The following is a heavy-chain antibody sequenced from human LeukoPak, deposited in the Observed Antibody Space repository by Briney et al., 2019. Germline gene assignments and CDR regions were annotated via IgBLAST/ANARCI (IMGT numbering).Heavy chain of an antibody. CDR3: VRDRIILVVLGARGSGMDV. Sequence: SGTLSLTCAVSGGSISNITNSNWWSWVRQPPGKGLEWIGEIYHSGSTNYNPSLKSRLTMSVDTSKNQFSLKLSSVTAADRAVYYRVRDRIILVVLGARGSGMDVWGQGTTVIVSS. V-gene: IGHV4-4*02. CDR1: GGSISNITNSNW. CDR2: IYHSGST. J-gene: IGHJ6*02. D-gene: IGHD2-15*01.